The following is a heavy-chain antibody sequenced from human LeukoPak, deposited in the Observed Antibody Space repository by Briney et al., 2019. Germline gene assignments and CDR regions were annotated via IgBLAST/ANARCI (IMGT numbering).Heavy chain of an antibody. J-gene: IGHJ4*02. CDR2: ISGSGGIT. Sequence: GGSLRLSCAASGFTFSSYAMSWVRQAPGKGLKWVSAISGSGGITYYADSVKGRFTISRDNSKNTLYLQMNSLRAEDTAVYYCAKGQDSHAYTPQYWGQGTLVTVSS. V-gene: IGHV3-23*01. CDR3: AKGQDSHAYTPQY. CDR1: GFTFSSYA. D-gene: IGHD3-16*01.